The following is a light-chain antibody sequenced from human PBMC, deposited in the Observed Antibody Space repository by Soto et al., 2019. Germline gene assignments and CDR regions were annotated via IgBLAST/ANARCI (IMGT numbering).Light chain of an antibody. J-gene: IGLJ1*01. V-gene: IGLV2-14*01. CDR2: EVS. Sequence: QSALTQPASVSGSPGQSITISCTGTSSGIGGYNYVSWYQQHPGKAPKLILYEVSNRPSGVSNRFSGSKSGNTASLTISGLQAEDEADYYCNSYTSSSTLYVFGTGTKLTVL. CDR1: SSGIGGYNY. CDR3: NSYTSSSTLYV.